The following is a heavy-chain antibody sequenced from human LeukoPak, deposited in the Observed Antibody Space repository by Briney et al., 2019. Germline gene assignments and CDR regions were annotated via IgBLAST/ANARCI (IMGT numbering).Heavy chain of an antibody. V-gene: IGHV1-2*02. Sequence: ASVKVSCKASGYTFTGYYMHWVRQAPGQGLEWMGWINPNSGGTNYAQKFQGRVTMTRDTSIGTAYMELSRLRSDDTAVYYCARVPHSSSWQPTDYWGQGTLVTVSS. D-gene: IGHD6-13*01. J-gene: IGHJ4*02. CDR3: ARVPHSSSWQPTDY. CDR1: GYTFTGYY. CDR2: INPNSGGT.